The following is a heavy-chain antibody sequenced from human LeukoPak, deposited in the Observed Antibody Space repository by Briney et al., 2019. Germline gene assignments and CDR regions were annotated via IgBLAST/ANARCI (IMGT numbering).Heavy chain of an antibody. CDR1: GGTFSSYA. CDR3: ASPRDGYNSYYFDY. V-gene: IGHV1-69*05. Sequence: GASVKVSCKASGGTFSSYAISWVRQAPGQGLEWMGRIIPIFGTANYAQKFQGRVTITTDESTSTAYMELSSLRSEDTAVYYCASPRDGYNSYYFDYWGQGTLVTVSS. J-gene: IGHJ4*02. D-gene: IGHD5-24*01. CDR2: IIPIFGTA.